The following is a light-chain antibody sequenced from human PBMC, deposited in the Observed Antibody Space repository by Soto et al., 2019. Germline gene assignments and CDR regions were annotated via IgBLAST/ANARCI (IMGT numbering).Light chain of an antibody. V-gene: IGKV3-15*01. J-gene: IGKJ3*01. CDR3: QQYDEWPLT. Sequence: EIVMTLSPATLSVSPGERASLSCRASQSISSNLAWYQQKPGQVPRLLIYGASTRATGIPARFSGSGSGTEFTLTISSPQSEDFAVYYCQQYDEWPLTFGPGTKVDIE. CDR2: GAS. CDR1: QSISSN.